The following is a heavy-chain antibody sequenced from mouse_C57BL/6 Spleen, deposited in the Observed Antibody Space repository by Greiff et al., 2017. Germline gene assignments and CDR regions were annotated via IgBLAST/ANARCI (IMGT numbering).Heavy chain of an antibody. CDR3: ARQDYGSSPFDY. D-gene: IGHD1-1*01. Sequence: EVMLVESGGDLVKPGGSLKLSCAASGFTFSSYGMSWVRQTPDKRLEWVATISSGGSYTYYPDSVKGRFTISRDNAKNTLYLQMSSLKSEDTAMYYCARQDYGSSPFDYWGQGTTRTVSS. CDR1: GFTFSSYG. J-gene: IGHJ2*01. CDR2: ISSGGSYT. V-gene: IGHV5-6*02.